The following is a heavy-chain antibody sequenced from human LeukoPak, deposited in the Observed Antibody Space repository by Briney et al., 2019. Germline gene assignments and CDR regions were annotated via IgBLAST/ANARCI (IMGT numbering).Heavy chain of an antibody. CDR2: IKQDGSEK. D-gene: IGHD6-13*01. J-gene: IGHJ4*02. CDR3: AREPAAAGTTPKFDY. V-gene: IGHV3-7*01. CDR1: GFMFSSYW. Sequence: GGSLRLSCAAPGFMFSSYWMSWVRQAPGKGLEWVANIKQDGSEKNYVDSVKGRFTVSRDNAKNSLYLQMNSLRAEDTAVYYCAREPAAAGTTPKFDYWGQGTLVTVSA.